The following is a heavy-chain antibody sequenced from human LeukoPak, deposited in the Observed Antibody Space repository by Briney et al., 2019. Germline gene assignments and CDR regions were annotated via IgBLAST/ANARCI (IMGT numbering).Heavy chain of an antibody. CDR3: ARSIAPRYFDY. D-gene: IGHD6-6*01. CDR2: IYYSGST. J-gene: IGHJ4*02. V-gene: IGHV4-39*01. CDR1: GGSISSSSYY. Sequence: SETLSLTCTVSGGSISSSSYYWGWIRQPPGKGLEWIGSIYYSGSTYYNPSLKSRVTISVDTSKNQFSLKLSSVTAADTAVYYCARSIAPRYFDYWGQGTLVTVSS.